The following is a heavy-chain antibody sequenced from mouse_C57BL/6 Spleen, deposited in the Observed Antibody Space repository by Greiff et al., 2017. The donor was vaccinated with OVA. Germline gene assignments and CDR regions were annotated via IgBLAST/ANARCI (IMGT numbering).Heavy chain of an antibody. CDR2: FYPGSGSI. CDR3: ARHEGILYGSSYFDD. Sequence: VMLVESGAELVKPGASVKLSCKASGYTFTEYTIHWVKQRSGQGLEWIGWFYPGSGSIKYNEKFKDKATLTADKSSSTVYMELSRLTSEDSAVYFCARHEGILYGSSYFDDWGQGTTLTVSS. D-gene: IGHD1-1*01. CDR1: GYTFTEYT. V-gene: IGHV1-62-2*01. J-gene: IGHJ2*01.